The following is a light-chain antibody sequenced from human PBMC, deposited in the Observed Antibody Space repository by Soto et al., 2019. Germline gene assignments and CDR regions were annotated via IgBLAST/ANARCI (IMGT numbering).Light chain of an antibody. CDR2: GAS. CDR1: QSFSSGY. CDR3: QQYTNPHPYT. J-gene: IGKJ2*01. V-gene: IGKV3-20*01. Sequence: EIVLTQSPGTLSLSPGERATLSCRASQSFSSGYLAWYQQKPGQAPRLIMYGASNRATGIPDRFSGSGSGTDLTPTISRLEPEDFAVYYCQQYTNPHPYTFGQGTKLEIK.